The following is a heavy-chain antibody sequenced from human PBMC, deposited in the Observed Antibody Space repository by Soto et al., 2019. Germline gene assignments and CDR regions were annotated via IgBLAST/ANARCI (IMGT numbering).Heavy chain of an antibody. J-gene: IGHJ6*03. CDR3: AREAIAARRGRGYYYYYMDV. D-gene: IGHD6-6*01. Sequence: SQTLSLTCAISGDSVSSNSAAWNWIRQSPSRGLEWLGRTYYRSKWYNDYAVSVKSRITINPDTSKNQFSLQLNSVTPEDTAVYYCAREAIAARRGRGYYYYYMDVWGKGTTVTVSS. CDR1: GDSVSSNSAA. V-gene: IGHV6-1*01. CDR2: TYYRSKWYN.